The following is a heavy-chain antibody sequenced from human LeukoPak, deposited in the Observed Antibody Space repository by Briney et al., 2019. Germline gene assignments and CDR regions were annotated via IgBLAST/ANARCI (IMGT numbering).Heavy chain of an antibody. D-gene: IGHD3-22*01. J-gene: IGHJ6*02. Sequence: SVKVSCKASGGTFSSYAISWVRQAPGQGLEWMGRIIPILGIANYAQKFQGRVTITADKSTSTAYMGLSSLRSEDMAVYYCASQDYYDSSGYYYYGMDVWGQGTTVTVSS. CDR3: ASQDYYDSSGYYYYGMDV. V-gene: IGHV1-69*04. CDR1: GGTFSSYA. CDR2: IIPILGIA.